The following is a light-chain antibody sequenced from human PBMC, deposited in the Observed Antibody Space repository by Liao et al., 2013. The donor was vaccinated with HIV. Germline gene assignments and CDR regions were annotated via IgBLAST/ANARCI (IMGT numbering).Light chain of an antibody. CDR2: YDS. J-gene: IGLJ1*01. Sequence: YVLTQPPSVSVAPGKTARITCGGNNIGSKNVHWYQQKPGQAPLLVIYYDSDRPSGIPERFSGSNSANTAALTISRVEAGDEADYYCQVWDTGSAHYVFGTGTKVTVL. CDR3: QVWDTGSAHYV. V-gene: IGLV3-21*01. CDR1: NIGSKN.